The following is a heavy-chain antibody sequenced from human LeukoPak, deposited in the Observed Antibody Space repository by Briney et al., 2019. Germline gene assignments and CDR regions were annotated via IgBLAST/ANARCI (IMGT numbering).Heavy chain of an antibody. CDR1: GFTFSSYA. Sequence: GGSLRLSCAASGFTFSSYAMSWVRQAPGKGLEWVSVISGNGGRTYHADSVKGRFTISRDNSRNTLFLQMNSLRAEDTAVYYCAKVAQMGTVLGKFDNWGQGTLVTVSS. CDR3: AKVAQMGTVLGKFDN. CDR2: ISGNGGRT. V-gene: IGHV3-23*01. J-gene: IGHJ5*02. D-gene: IGHD5-24*01.